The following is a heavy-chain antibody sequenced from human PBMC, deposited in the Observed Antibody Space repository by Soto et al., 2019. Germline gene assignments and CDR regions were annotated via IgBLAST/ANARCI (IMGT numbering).Heavy chain of an antibody. CDR3: ARPKKPFGQYYFDY. CDR1: GGSFSGYY. CDR2: INHSGST. D-gene: IGHD3-10*01. J-gene: IGHJ4*02. Sequence: SETLSLTCAVYGGSFSGYYWSWIRQPPGKGLEWIGEINHSGSTNYNPSLKSRVTISVDTSKNQFSLKLSSVTAADTAVYYCARPKKPFGQYYFDYWGQGTMVTVS. V-gene: IGHV4-34*01.